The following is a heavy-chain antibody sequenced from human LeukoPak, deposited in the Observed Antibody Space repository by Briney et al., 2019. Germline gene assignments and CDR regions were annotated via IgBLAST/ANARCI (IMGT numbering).Heavy chain of an antibody. CDR3: ARDYRVVPAAIGNWFDP. Sequence: ASVKVSCKTSGYMFSSNGITWVRQAPGQGLEWMGWTSGYNGNTKYAQKFQGRVTMTTDTSTSTAYMELRSLRSDDTAVYYCARDYRVVPAAIGNWFDPWGQGTLVTVSS. CDR1: GYMFSSNG. CDR2: TSGYNGNT. D-gene: IGHD2-2*01. J-gene: IGHJ5*02. V-gene: IGHV1-18*01.